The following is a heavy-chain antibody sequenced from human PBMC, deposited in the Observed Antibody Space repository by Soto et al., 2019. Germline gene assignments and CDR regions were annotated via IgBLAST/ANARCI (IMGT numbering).Heavy chain of an antibody. Sequence: PSETLSLTCAVDGGSFSDYSWTWIRQPPGRGLEWSSEINDSGSTNYTPSLERRVTISRDTSKNRLSLKLSSVTAADTAVYYCARGSHKLHSYDSSGFYHYVDYWGQGSLVTVSS. CDR3: ARGSHKLHSYDSSGFYHYVDY. D-gene: IGHD3-22*01. CDR1: GGSFSDYS. V-gene: IGHV4-34*01. CDR2: INDSGST. J-gene: IGHJ4*02.